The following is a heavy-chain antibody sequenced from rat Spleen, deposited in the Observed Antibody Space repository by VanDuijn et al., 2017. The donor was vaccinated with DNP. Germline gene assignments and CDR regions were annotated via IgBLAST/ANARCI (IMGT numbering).Heavy chain of an antibody. CDR3: AREGDYYDCYGDALDA. Sequence: EVQLMESGGDLVQPGRSLKLSCVASGFTFNYYWMTWIRQVPGKGLEWLASISSNGGNTYYPDSVKGRFTISRDNAKDTLYLQMNSLRSEDTATYYCAREGDYYDCYGDALDAWGQGTSVTVSS. CDR2: ISSNGGNT. D-gene: IGHD1-12*03. J-gene: IGHJ4*01. V-gene: IGHV5-31*01. CDR1: GFTFNYYW.